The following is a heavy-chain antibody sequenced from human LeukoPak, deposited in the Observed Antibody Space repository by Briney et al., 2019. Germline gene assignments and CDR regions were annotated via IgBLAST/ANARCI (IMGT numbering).Heavy chain of an antibody. V-gene: IGHV3-7*02. CDR3: ATSHYDSSGYLHYSDC. CDR1: GFTFSSYW. D-gene: IGHD3-22*01. J-gene: IGHJ4*02. Sequence: GGSLRLSCAASGFTFSSYWMSWVRQAPGKGLEWVANIKQDGSEKYYVDSVKGRFTISRDNAKNSLYLQMNSLRAEDTAVYFCATSHYDSSGYLHYSDCWGQGTLVTVSS. CDR2: IKQDGSEK.